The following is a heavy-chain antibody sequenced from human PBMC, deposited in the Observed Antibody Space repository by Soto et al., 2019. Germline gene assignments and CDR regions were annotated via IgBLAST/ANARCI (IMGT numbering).Heavy chain of an antibody. D-gene: IGHD2-21*02. CDR1: GYTFTSYY. J-gene: IGHJ6*02. V-gene: IGHV1-46*01. CDR2: INPSGGST. Sequence: QVQLVQSGAEVKKPGASVKVSCKASGYTFTSYYMHWVRQAPGQGLEWMGIINPSGGSTSYAQKLQGPVSMTRDTSTSTVYMELSSLRSEDTAVYYCARGDFTLTLYYYGMDVWGQGTTVTVSS. CDR3: ARGDFTLTLYYYGMDV.